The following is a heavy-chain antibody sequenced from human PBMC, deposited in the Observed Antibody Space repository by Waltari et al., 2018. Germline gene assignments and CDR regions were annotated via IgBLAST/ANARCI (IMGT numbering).Heavy chain of an antibody. Sequence: EVQLVESVGGMMQPGGSMRLTCTASEFTVSPGYMTWVRQAPGKGLEWLSTVYSSGATYYAESVTGRFTMSRDNSRNMLSLQMNNLRPEDTALYYCAKGLVGSTTAFEYWGQGTLVTVSS. CDR1: EFTVSPGY. CDR3: AKGLVGSTTAFEY. J-gene: IGHJ4*02. CDR2: VYSSGAT. D-gene: IGHD1-26*01. V-gene: IGHV3-53*01.